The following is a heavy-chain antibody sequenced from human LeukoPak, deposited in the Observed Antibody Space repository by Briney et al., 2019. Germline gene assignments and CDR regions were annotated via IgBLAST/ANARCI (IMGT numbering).Heavy chain of an antibody. J-gene: IGHJ4*02. Sequence: PGGSLRLSCASSGFSFSGYAMIWVRRAPGKGLELVSTISGSGASTFYADSVRGRFITSKDIPSNIVYLQMNSLRAEDTAVYYCAKGSRGYTNYYFDYWGQGTLVTVSS. D-gene: IGHD2-2*02. V-gene: IGHV3-23*01. CDR3: AKGSRGYTNYYFDY. CDR1: GFSFSGYA. CDR2: ISGSGAST.